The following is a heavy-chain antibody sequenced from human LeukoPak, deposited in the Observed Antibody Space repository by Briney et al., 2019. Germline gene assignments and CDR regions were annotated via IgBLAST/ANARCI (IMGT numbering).Heavy chain of an antibody. CDR3: AKDRFWKDWNYPPGYFDY. CDR1: GFTFSSYA. J-gene: IGHJ4*02. D-gene: IGHD1-7*01. CDR2: ISGSGGST. Sequence: GGSLRLSCAASGFTFSSYAMSWVRQAPGKGLEWVSAISGSGGSTYYADSVKGRFTISRDNSKNTLYLQMNSLRAEDTAVYYCAKDRFWKDWNYPPGYFDYWGQGTLVTVSS. V-gene: IGHV3-23*01.